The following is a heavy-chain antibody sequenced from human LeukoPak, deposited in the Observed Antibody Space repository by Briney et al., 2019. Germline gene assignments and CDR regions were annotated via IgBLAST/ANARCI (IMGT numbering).Heavy chain of an antibody. Sequence: GESLPIYCKDSGYSFPSFWIAWLRQMPAHGLERMGIIYPGDSVTRYSPSFQGQVTISADKSITTAYLQWSSLKASDTAIYYCARHGYYDFWSGQNWFDPWGQGTLVTVSS. CDR2: IYPGDSVT. CDR3: ARHGYYDFWSGQNWFDP. J-gene: IGHJ5*02. D-gene: IGHD3-3*01. CDR1: GYSFPSFW. V-gene: IGHV5-51*01.